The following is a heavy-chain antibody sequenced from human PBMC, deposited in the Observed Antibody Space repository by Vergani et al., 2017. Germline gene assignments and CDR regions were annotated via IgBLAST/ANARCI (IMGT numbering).Heavy chain of an antibody. V-gene: IGHV4-59*01. Sequence: QVQLQESGPGLVKPSETLSLTCTVSGGSISSYYWSWIRQPPVKGLEWIGYIYYSGSTNYNPSLKSRVTISVDTSKNQFSLKLSSVTAADTAVYYCASGYDLATFDYWGQGTRVTVSS. CDR2: IYYSGST. CDR1: GGSISSYY. D-gene: IGHD5-12*01. CDR3: ASGYDLATFDY. J-gene: IGHJ4*02.